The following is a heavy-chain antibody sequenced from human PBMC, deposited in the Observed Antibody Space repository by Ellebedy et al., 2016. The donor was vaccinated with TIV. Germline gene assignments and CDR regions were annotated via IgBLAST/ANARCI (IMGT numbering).Heavy chain of an antibody. D-gene: IGHD2-15*01. J-gene: IGHJ5*02. Sequence: AASVKVSCKASGYTFTGYYMHWVRQAPGQGLEWMGWINPNSGGTNYAPKFQGRVTMTRATSISTAYMELRRLRSDDTAVYYCARVGYCSGGSCQKGWFDPWGQGTLVTVSS. CDR3: ARVGYCSGGSCQKGWFDP. CDR2: INPNSGGT. V-gene: IGHV1-2*02. CDR1: GYTFTGYY.